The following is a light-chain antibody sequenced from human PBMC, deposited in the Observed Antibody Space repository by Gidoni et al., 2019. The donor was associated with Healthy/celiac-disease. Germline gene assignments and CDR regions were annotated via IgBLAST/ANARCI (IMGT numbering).Light chain of an antibody. V-gene: IGKV3-20*01. CDR2: GAS. J-gene: IGKJ1*01. CDR1: QSVSSSD. Sequence: EIVFTQSPGTLSFSPGERATLSCRASQSVSSSDLAWYQQKPGQAPRLLIYGASSRATGIPDRFSGSGSGTDFTITISRLEPEDFAVYYCQQYGSSRTFGQGTKVEIK. CDR3: QQYGSSRT.